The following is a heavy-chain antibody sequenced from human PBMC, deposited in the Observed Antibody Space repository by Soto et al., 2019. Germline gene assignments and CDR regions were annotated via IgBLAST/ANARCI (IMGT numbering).Heavy chain of an antibody. J-gene: IGHJ6*02. CDR1: GGSISSYY. D-gene: IGHD3-22*01. CDR3: ARVPTRDYYDSSGYYSGYYYYYGMDV. V-gene: IGHV4-59*01. CDR2: IYYSGST. Sequence: PSETLSLTCTVSGGSISSYYWSWIRQPPGKGLEWIGYIYYSGSTNYNPSLKSRVTISVDTPKNQFSLKLSSVTAADTAVYYCARVPTRDYYDSSGYYSGYYYYYGMDVWGQGTTVTVSS.